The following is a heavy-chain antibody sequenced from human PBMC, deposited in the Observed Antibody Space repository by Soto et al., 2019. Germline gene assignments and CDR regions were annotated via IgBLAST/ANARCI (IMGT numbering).Heavy chain of an antibody. CDR2: IYPGDSEV. J-gene: IGHJ4*02. Sequence: PGESLKIPCPWARYIVSSNWISWVRHRPAKGLEWMGIIYPGDSEVKYSQSFRGQVTISVDTSISTAYLQWSSLKATDTAMYYCARHLYESSGYRYFDLWGRGTLVTVSS. D-gene: IGHD3-22*01. V-gene: IGHV5-51*01. CDR3: ARHLYESSGYRYFDL. CDR1: RYIVSSNW.